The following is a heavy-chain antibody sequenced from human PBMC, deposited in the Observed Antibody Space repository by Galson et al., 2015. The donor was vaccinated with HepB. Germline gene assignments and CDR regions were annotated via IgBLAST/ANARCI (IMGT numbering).Heavy chain of an antibody. CDR2: SSSSSSYI. Sequence: SLGLACAASGFTVSVSSMNWVREAQGEGLECGSCSSSSSSYIYYADSVKGRFTISRDNAKNSLYLQMNSLRAEDTAVYYCARDRSPAAYYYYYGMDVWGQGTTVTVSS. J-gene: IGHJ6*02. D-gene: IGHD2-2*01. V-gene: IGHV3-21*01. CDR3: ARDRSPAAYYYYYGMDV. CDR1: GFTVSVSS.